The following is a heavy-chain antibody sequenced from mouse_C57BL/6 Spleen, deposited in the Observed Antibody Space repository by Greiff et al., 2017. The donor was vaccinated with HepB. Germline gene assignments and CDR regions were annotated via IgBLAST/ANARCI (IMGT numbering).Heavy chain of an antibody. J-gene: IGHJ4*01. D-gene: IGHD1-1*01. CDR3: ARRDYGSSYSHYYAMDY. CDR1: GYTFTNYW. Sequence: VQLQQSGAELVRPGTSVKMSCKASGYTFTNYWIGWAKQRPGHGLEWIGDIYPGGGYTNYNEKFKGKATLTADKSSSTAYMQFSSLTSEDSAIYYCARRDYGSSYSHYYAMDYWGQGTSVTVSS. CDR2: IYPGGGYT. V-gene: IGHV1-63*01.